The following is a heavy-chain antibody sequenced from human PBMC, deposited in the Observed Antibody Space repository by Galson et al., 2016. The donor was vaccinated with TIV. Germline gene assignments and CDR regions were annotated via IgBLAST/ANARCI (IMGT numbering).Heavy chain of an antibody. CDR3: ARGGTATTPPGFDY. CDR1: GASIDSYY. Sequence: ETLSLTCIVSGASIDSYYWNWLRQPPGKGLEWIGYMFYTGSTNYNPSLKSRVTISVDTSKNQFSLKLTSVTAADTAVYYCARGGTATTPPGFDYWGQGSLVAVSS. CDR2: MFYTGST. D-gene: IGHD4-17*01. V-gene: IGHV4-59*01. J-gene: IGHJ4*02.